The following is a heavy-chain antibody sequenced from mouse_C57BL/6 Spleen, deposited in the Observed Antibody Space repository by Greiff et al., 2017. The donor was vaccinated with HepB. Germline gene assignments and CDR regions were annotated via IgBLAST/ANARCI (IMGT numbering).Heavy chain of an antibody. Sequence: GGGLVQPKGSLKLSCAASGFSFNTYAMNWVRQAPGKGLEWVARIRSKSNNYATYYADSVKDRFTISRDDSESMLYLQMNNLKTEDTAMYYCVRRSNYPYYYAMDYWGQGTSVTVSS. D-gene: IGHD2-5*01. CDR1: GFSFNTYA. V-gene: IGHV10-1*01. J-gene: IGHJ4*01. CDR3: VRRSNYPYYYAMDY. CDR2: IRSKSNNYAT.